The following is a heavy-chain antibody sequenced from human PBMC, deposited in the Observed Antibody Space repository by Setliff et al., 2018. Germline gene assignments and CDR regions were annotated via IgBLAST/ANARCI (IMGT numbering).Heavy chain of an antibody. D-gene: IGHD6-6*01. Sequence: SETLSLTCGASGGTFSDYFWTWIRQSPGKGLEWIGEINHSGSSNYNPSLRSRVTISIDTSNNQFSLKVTSVTAADTGIYYCARGRNVAARLLDSWGQGARVTVSS. CDR3: ARGRNVAARLLDS. V-gene: IGHV4-34*08. J-gene: IGHJ4*02. CDR2: INHSGSS. CDR1: GGTFSDYF.